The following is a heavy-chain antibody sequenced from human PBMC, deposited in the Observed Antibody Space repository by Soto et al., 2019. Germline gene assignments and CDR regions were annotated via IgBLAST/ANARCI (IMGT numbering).Heavy chain of an antibody. D-gene: IGHD2-2*01. CDR1: GFTFSSYW. CDR3: ARDQRISECSSTSCYYYYYYGMDV. Sequence: PGGSLRLSCAASGFTFSSYWMSWVRQAPGKGLEWVANIKQDGSEKYYVDSVKGRFTISRDNAKNSLYLQMNSLRAEDTAVYYCARDQRISECSSTSCYYYYYYGMDVWGQGTTVTVSS. J-gene: IGHJ6*02. V-gene: IGHV3-7*01. CDR2: IKQDGSEK.